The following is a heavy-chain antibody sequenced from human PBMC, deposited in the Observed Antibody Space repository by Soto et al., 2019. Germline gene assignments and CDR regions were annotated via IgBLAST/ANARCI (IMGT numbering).Heavy chain of an antibody. J-gene: IGHJ4*02. D-gene: IGHD4-17*01. CDR3: ARDLVGGDYVKGDY. V-gene: IGHV1-18*01. CDR2: TSTYSGNT. Sequence: QVQLVQSGGEVKKPGASVKVSCKTSGYTFTSYGISWVRQAPGQGLEWMGWTSTYSGNTEYAQKIQGRVTMTTDTWTNTADMELRSLRSDDTAVYYCARDLVGGDYVKGDYWGQGTLVTVSS. CDR1: GYTFTSYG.